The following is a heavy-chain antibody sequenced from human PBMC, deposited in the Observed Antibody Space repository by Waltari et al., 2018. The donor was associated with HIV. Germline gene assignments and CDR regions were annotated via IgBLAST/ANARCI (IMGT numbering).Heavy chain of an antibody. CDR1: GGSFSGYY. V-gene: IGHV4-34*01. CDR3: ASTPLNPWYYYDRKTNAFDI. Sequence: QVQLQQWGAGLLKPSETLSLTCAVYGGSFSGYYWSWIRQPPGKGLEWIGEINHSGSTNYNPSLKSRVTISVDTSKNQFSLKLSSVTAADTAVYYCASTPLNPWYYYDRKTNAFDIWGQGTMVTVSS. J-gene: IGHJ3*02. D-gene: IGHD3-22*01. CDR2: INHSGST.